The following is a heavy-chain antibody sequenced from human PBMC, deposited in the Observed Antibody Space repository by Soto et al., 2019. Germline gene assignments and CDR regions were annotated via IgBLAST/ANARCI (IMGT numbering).Heavy chain of an antibody. Sequence: GGSLRLSCAASGFTVSSNYMSWVRQAPGKGLEWVAVISYDGSNKYYADSVKGRFTISRDNSKNTLYLQMNSLRAEDTAVYYCARDREQWLVRYVDYWGQGTLVTVSS. CDR1: GFTVSSNY. CDR3: ARDREQWLVRYVDY. CDR2: ISYDGSNK. D-gene: IGHD6-19*01. V-gene: IGHV3-30-3*01. J-gene: IGHJ4*02.